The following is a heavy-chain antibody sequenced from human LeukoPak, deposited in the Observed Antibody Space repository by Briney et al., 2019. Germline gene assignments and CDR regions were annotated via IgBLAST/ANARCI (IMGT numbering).Heavy chain of an antibody. J-gene: IGHJ5*02. V-gene: IGHV4-34*01. CDR1: GGSFSGYY. D-gene: IGHD2-15*01. CDR3: ARGGLGYCSGGSCYDWFDP. CDR2: INRSGST. Sequence: SETLSLTCAVYGGSFSGYYWSWIRQPPGKGLEWIGEINRSGSTNYNPSLKSRVTISVDTSKNQFSLKLSSVTAADTAVYYCARGGLGYCSGGSCYDWFDPWGQGTLVTVSS.